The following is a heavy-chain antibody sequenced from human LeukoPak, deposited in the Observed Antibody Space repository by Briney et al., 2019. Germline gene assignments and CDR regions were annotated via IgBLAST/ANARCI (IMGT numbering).Heavy chain of an antibody. CDR1: GFTFSSDW. CDR3: AREQSAAMSY. CDR2: INRDGSTT. V-gene: IGHV3-74*03. D-gene: IGHD2-2*01. Sequence: GGSLRLSCAASGFTFSSDWMHWVRQAPGRGLVWVSRINRDGSTTTYADSVKGRFTISRDNAKNTLYLEMNSLRAEDTAVYYCAREQSAAMSYWGQGTLVTVSS. J-gene: IGHJ4*02.